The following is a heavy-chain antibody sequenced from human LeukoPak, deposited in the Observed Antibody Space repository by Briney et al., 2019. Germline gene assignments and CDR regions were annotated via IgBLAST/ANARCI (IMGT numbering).Heavy chain of an antibody. J-gene: IGHJ4*02. V-gene: IGHV3-23*01. CDR3: AKGAYDYIEMGYFDY. CDR1: GFSISNSA. Sequence: PGGSLRLSCAASGFSISNSAMSWVRQAPGKGPEWVSLIIASSGSTFYADSVKGRFTISRDNSKNTLFLQMNSLRAEDTAVYYCAKGAYDYIEMGYFDYWGQGTLVTVSS. D-gene: IGHD5-12*01. CDR2: IIASSGST.